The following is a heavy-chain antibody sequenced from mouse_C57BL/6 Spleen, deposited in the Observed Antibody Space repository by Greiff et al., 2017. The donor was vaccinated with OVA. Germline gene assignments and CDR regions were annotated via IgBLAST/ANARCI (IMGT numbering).Heavy chain of an antibody. J-gene: IGHJ4*01. V-gene: IGHV1-69*01. Sequence: QVQLKQPGAELVMPGASVKLSCKASGYTFTSYWMHWVKQRPGQGLEWIGEIDPSDSYTNYNQKFKGKSTLTVDKTSSTAYMQLSSLTSEDSAVYYCARGAGQEAMDYWGQGTSVTVSS. D-gene: IGHD3-3*01. CDR2: IDPSDSYT. CDR3: ARGAGQEAMDY. CDR1: GYTFTSYW.